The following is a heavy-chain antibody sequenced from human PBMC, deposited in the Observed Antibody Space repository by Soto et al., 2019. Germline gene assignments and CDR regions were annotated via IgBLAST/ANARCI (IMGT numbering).Heavy chain of an antibody. CDR2: IYSSGIS. CDR1: GGSISSGGYY. V-gene: IGHV4-31*03. CDR3: ATKPNGLYYFDY. J-gene: IGHJ4*02. Sequence: QVQLQESGPGLVQPSQTLSLTCTVSGGSISSGGYYWSWIRHHPGKGLEWIGYIYSSGISYYDPSLKSRVXXXVXXSKNQVSLRLSSVTAADTAVYHRATKPNGLYYFDYWGQGALVTVSS. D-gene: IGHD2-8*01.